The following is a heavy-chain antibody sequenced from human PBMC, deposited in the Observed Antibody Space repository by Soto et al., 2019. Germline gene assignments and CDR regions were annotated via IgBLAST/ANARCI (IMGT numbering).Heavy chain of an antibody. CDR1: GGSISSSTNY. CDR3: ARHGVLLWFGELFHDAFDI. Sequence: PSETLSLTCTVSGGSISSSTNYWGWIRQPPGKGPEWIGTISYGGTTYSNPSFKSRVTILIDTSSNQFALRLSSMTAADTAVYFCARHGVLLWFGELFHDAFDIWGQGTMVTVSS. D-gene: IGHD3-10*01. CDR2: ISYGGTT. V-gene: IGHV4-39*01. J-gene: IGHJ3*02.